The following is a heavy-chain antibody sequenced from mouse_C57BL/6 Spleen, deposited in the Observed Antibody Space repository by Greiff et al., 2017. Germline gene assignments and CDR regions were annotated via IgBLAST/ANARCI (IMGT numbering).Heavy chain of an antibody. CDR1: GYSITSGYS. J-gene: IGHJ2*01. CDR2: ISYDGSN. Sequence: VQLKESGPGLVQPSQSLSLTCSVTGYSITSGYSWNWIRQFPGNKLEWMGYISYDGSNNYNPSLKYRISITRDTSKNQFFLKLNSVTTEDTATYYCARDLTGTGYWGQGTTLTVSS. CDR3: ARDLTGTGY. D-gene: IGHD4-1*01. V-gene: IGHV3-6*01.